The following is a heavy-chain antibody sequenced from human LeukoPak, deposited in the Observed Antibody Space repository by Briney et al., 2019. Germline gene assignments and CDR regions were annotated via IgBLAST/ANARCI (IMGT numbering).Heavy chain of an antibody. D-gene: IGHD1-26*01. CDR2: ISGSGGST. CDR1: GFTFSTYA. Sequence: GGSLRLSCAASGFTFSTYAMSWVRQAPGKGLEWVSAISGSGGSTYYADSVKGRFTISRDNSKNTLYLQMNSLRAEDTAVYYCAKDLGGATYFDYWGQGTLVTVSS. V-gene: IGHV3-23*01. J-gene: IGHJ4*02. CDR3: AKDLGGATYFDY.